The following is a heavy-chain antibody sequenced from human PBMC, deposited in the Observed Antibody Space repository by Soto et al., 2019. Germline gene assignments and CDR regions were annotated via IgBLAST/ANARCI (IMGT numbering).Heavy chain of an antibody. CDR3: VRDDSSGYDY. J-gene: IGHJ4*02. V-gene: IGHV1-2*02. CDR2: INPNSGGT. D-gene: IGHD3-22*01. CDR1: GYTFTDYY. Sequence: VQLVQSGAEVKKPGASVKVSCKASGYTFTDYYIHWVRQAPGQGLQWMGWINPNSGGTNYAQKFRGRVTMTRDTSISTAYMELGRLRSDDTAVYYCVRDDSSGYDYWGQGTLVTVSS.